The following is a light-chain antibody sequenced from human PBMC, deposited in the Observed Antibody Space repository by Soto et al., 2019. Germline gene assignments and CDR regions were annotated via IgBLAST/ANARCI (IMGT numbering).Light chain of an antibody. CDR1: QSVSNNY. V-gene: IGKV3-11*01. CDR2: GAS. J-gene: IGKJ5*01. CDR3: QQRSNWPT. Sequence: EIVLTQSPGTLSLSPRERATLSCKASQSVSNNYLAWYQQKPGQAPRLLIYGASNRATGIPARFSGSAYGTDSTLTISSLEPEDFAVYYCQQRSNWPTFGQGTRLEIK.